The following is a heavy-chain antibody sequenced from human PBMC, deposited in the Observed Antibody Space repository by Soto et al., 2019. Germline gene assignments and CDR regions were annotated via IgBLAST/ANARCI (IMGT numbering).Heavy chain of an antibody. J-gene: IGHJ4*02. Sequence: QVQLVESGGGVVQPGRSLRLSCAASGFPFNLFGMHWVRQAPGKGLEWVAVIWSDGSNKYYADSVKGRFTISRDNSKNTLYLQMNSLRAEDTAVYYCARPDSGDYYPTFGYWGQGTLVTVSS. CDR3: ARPDSGDYYPTFGY. CDR2: IWSDGSNK. V-gene: IGHV3-33*01. CDR1: GFPFNLFG. D-gene: IGHD3-22*01.